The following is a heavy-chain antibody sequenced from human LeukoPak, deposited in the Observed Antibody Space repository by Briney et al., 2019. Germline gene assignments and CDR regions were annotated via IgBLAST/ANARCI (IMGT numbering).Heavy chain of an antibody. D-gene: IGHD4-17*01. J-gene: IGHJ1*01. CDR3: ARDDYGRASLLQH. Sequence: GGSLRLSCAASGFTFSSYGMHWVRQAPGKGLEWVAFIRYDGSNKYYADSVKGRFTISRDNSKNTLYLQMNSLRDEDTAIYYCARDDYGRASLLQHWGQGTLVTVSS. CDR2: IRYDGSNK. V-gene: IGHV3-30*02. CDR1: GFTFSSYG.